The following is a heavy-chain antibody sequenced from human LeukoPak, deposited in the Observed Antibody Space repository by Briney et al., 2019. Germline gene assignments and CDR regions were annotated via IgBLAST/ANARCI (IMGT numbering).Heavy chain of an antibody. D-gene: IGHD1-26*01. Sequence: SVKVSCKASGFTFTSSAMQWVRHARGQRLEWIGWIVVGSGNTNYAQKFQERVTITRDMSTSTAYMELSSLRSEDTAVYYCAADLGSGGATVYFDYWGQGTLVTVSS. J-gene: IGHJ4*02. V-gene: IGHV1-58*02. CDR3: AADLGSGGATVYFDY. CDR2: IVVGSGNT. CDR1: GFTFTSSA.